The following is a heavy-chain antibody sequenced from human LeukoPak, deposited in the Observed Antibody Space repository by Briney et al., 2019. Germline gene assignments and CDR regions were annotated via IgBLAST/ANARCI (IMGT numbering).Heavy chain of an antibody. D-gene: IGHD2-15*01. CDR3: ASTFVAAL. J-gene: IGHJ4*02. V-gene: IGHV4-34*01. Sequence: PSETLSLTCAVYGGSFSGYYWSWIRQPPGKGLEWIGEINHSGSTNYNPSLKSRVTISVDTSKNQFSLKLSSVTAADTAVYYCASTFVAALWGQGTLVTVSS. CDR2: INHSGST. CDR1: GGSFSGYY.